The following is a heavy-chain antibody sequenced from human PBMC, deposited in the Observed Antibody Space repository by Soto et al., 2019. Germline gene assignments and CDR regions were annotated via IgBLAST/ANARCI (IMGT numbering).Heavy chain of an antibody. CDR1: GGSISSYY. D-gene: IGHD2-15*01. Sequence: QVQLQESGPGLVKPSETLSLTCTVSGGSISSYYWSWIRQPPGKGLEWIGYIYYSGSTNYNPSLKSRVTISVDTSKNQFSLKLSSVTAADTAVYYCARGKRGIGGYYFDYWGQGTLVTVSS. CDR2: IYYSGST. V-gene: IGHV4-59*01. J-gene: IGHJ4*02. CDR3: ARGKRGIGGYYFDY.